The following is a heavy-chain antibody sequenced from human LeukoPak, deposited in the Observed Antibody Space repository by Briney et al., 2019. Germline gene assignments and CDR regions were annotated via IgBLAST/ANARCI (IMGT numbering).Heavy chain of an antibody. D-gene: IGHD5-12*01. CDR1: GFTFSSYA. CDR3: AREVVATIPNYKTYHYYGMDV. CDR2: ISYDGSNK. Sequence: AGGSLRLSCAASGFTFSSYAMHWVRQAPGKGLEWVAVISYDGSNKYYADSVKGRFTISRDNSKNTLYLQMNSLRAEDTAVYYCAREVVATIPNYKTYHYYGMDVWGQGTTVTVSS. V-gene: IGHV3-30-3*01. J-gene: IGHJ6*02.